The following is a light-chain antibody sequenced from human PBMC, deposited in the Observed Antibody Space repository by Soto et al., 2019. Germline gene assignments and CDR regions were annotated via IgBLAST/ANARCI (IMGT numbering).Light chain of an antibody. J-gene: IGKJ1*01. Sequence: DIQMTQSPSTLSAYVGDRVTITCRASQSISSWLAWYQQKPGKAPKVLIYAASTLQSGVPSRFSGGGSGTEFTLTITSLQPDDFATYYCQEYTTLSRTFGQGTKVEVK. CDR1: QSISSW. V-gene: IGKV1-5*01. CDR3: QEYTTLSRT. CDR2: AAS.